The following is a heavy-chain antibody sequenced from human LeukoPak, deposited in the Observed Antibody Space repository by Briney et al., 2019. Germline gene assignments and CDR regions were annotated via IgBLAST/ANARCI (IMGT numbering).Heavy chain of an antibody. J-gene: IGHJ5*02. CDR3: AREKVTSWFDP. CDR1: GFTFSSYG. D-gene: IGHD4-17*01. CDR2: IWYDGSNK. V-gene: IGHV3-33*01. Sequence: GRSLRLSCAASGFTFSSYGMHWVRQAPGKGLEWVAVIWYDGSNKHYADSVKGRFTISRDNSKNTLYLQMNSLRAEDTAVYYCAREKVTSWFDPWSQGTLVTVSS.